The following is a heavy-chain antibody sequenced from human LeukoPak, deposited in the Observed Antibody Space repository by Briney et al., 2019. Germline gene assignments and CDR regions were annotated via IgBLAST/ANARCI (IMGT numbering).Heavy chain of an antibody. CDR3: ARVHDYGDYGPGTIDY. J-gene: IGHJ4*02. Sequence: PGGSLRLSCAASGFTFSSYSMNWVRQAPGKGLEWVSSISSSSSYIYYADSVKGRFTISRDNAKNSLYLQMNSLRAEDTAVYYCARVHDYGDYGPGTIDYWGQGTLVTVSS. CDR2: ISSSSSYI. D-gene: IGHD4-17*01. CDR1: GFTFSSYS. V-gene: IGHV3-21*01.